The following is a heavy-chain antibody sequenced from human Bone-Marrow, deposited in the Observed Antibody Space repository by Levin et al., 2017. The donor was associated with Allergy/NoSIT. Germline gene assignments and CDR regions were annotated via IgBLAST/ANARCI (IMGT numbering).Heavy chain of an antibody. CDR2: INHSGST. J-gene: IGHJ2*01. Sequence: SQTLSLTCAVYGGSFSGYYWSWIRQPPGKGLEWIGEINHSGSTNYNPSLKSRVTISVDTSKNQFSLKLSSVTAADTAVYYCARGGVVVAATRPGQGYFDLWGRGTLVTVSS. CDR1: GGSFSGYY. V-gene: IGHV4-34*01. D-gene: IGHD2-15*01. CDR3: ARGGVVVAATRPGQGYFDL.